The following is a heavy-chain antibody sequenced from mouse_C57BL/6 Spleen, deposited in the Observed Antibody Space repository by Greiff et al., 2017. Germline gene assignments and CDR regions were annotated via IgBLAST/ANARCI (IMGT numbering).Heavy chain of an antibody. J-gene: IGHJ1*03. CDR3: TKAPLDCGSSYRYFDV. CDR1: GYTFTDYE. D-gene: IGHD1-1*01. Sequence: VQLQQSGAELVRPGASVTLSCKASGYTFTDYEMPWVKQTPVHGLEWIGAIDPETGGTASNQKFKGKAILTADKSSSTAYMERRSLTSEDSAVYYSTKAPLDCGSSYRYFDVWGTGTTVTVSA. V-gene: IGHV1-15*01. CDR2: IDPETGGT.